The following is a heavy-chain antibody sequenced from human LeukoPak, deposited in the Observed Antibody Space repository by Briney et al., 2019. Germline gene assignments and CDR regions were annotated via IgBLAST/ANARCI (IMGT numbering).Heavy chain of an antibody. CDR2: ISSCPSTI. V-gene: IGHV3-48*01. D-gene: IGHD7-27*01. J-gene: IGHJ4*02. CDR1: GFTFNSYR. CDR3: VRDHHWGFDS. Sequence: GVSLTLSCAASGFTFNSYRMNWVRQAPGKGLEWVSYISSCPSTIYYADSVRVRFTISRDDAKNSLYLQMNSLRAEDTAIYYCVRDHHWGFDSWGQGTQVTVSS.